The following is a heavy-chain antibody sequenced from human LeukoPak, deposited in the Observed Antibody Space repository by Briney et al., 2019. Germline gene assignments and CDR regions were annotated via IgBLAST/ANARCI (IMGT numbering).Heavy chain of an antibody. CDR1: GGSISSYY. D-gene: IGHD6-13*01. Sequence: PSETLSLTCTVSGGSISSYYGSWIRQPPGKGLEWIGYIYYTGSTDYNPSLKSRVAISVDTSKNQFSLKLSSVTAADTAVYYCARGSKAAPGTFDYWGQGTLVTVSS. CDR3: ARGSKAAPGTFDY. CDR2: IYYTGST. V-gene: IGHV4-59*01. J-gene: IGHJ4*02.